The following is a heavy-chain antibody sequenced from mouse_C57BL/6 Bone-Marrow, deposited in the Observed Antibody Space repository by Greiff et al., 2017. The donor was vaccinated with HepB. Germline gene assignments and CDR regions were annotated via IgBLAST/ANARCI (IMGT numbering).Heavy chain of an antibody. V-gene: IGHV14-3*01. CDR3: ARPHYYGSSYVAY. J-gene: IGHJ3*01. CDR1: GFNIKNTY. CDR2: IDPANGNT. D-gene: IGHD1-1*01. Sequence: VQLKESVAELVRPGASVKLSCTASGFNIKNTYMHWVKQRPEQGLEWIGRIDPANGNTKYAPKFQGKATITADTSSNTAYLQLSSLTSEDTAIYYCARPHYYGSSYVAYWGQGTLVTVSA.